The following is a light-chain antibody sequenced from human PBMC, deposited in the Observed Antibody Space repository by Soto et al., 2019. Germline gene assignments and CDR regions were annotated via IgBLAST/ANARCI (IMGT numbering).Light chain of an antibody. CDR1: QSVNSY. Sequence: EIVLTQSPATLSLSPGERATLSCRASQSVNSYLAWYQQKPGQAPRLLIYDASKRATGIPARFSGSGSGTTFTLPISTLEPEDFAVYYCQQRSHWPRLFGGGTKVEIK. J-gene: IGKJ4*01. V-gene: IGKV3-11*01. CDR3: QQRSHWPRL. CDR2: DAS.